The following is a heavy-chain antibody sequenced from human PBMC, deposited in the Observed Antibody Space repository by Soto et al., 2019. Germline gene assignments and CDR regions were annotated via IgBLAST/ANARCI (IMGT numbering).Heavy chain of an antibody. Sequence: RHSWGASEVGICRNYPPWIKKTPRKGLGWVSVIHSGGDTHYADCVRVRFTSSRDISKNTLYRQMNSRRAEDTAVYYCARSRAGTTYGGLDVGGQGTIVTDPS. V-gene: IGHV3-66*01. CDR3: ARSRAGTTYGGLDV. J-gene: IGHJ6*02. CDR2: IHSGGDT. CDR1: EVGICRNY. D-gene: IGHD1-1*01.